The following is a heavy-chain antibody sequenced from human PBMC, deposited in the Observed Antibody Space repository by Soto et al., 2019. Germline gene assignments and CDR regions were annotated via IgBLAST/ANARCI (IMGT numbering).Heavy chain of an antibody. CDR2: IYHGGST. V-gene: IGHV4-30-2*01. CDR1: GDSISSRGYA. Sequence: KTSETLSLTCTVSGDSISSRGYAWSWLRQPPGKGLEWIGYIYHGGSTHYNPSLKSRITLSVDNSKNQFSLKLSSVTAADTAVYYCARGGDYTWFDPWGQGTLVTVSS. J-gene: IGHJ5*02. D-gene: IGHD2-21*02. CDR3: ARGGDYTWFDP.